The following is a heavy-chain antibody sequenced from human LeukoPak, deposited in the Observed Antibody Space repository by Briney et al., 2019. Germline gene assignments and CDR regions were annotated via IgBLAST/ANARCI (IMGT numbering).Heavy chain of an antibody. D-gene: IGHD1-26*01. Sequence: RGESLKISCKGSGYRFISYWIGWVRQMPEKGLEWMGIIYPGDSNTRYSPSFQGQVTISADKSISTAYLQWSSLKASDTAMYYCARQLGATLYFDYWGQGTQVTVSS. CDR3: ARQLGATLYFDY. CDR2: IYPGDSNT. J-gene: IGHJ4*02. CDR1: GYRFISYW. V-gene: IGHV5-51*01.